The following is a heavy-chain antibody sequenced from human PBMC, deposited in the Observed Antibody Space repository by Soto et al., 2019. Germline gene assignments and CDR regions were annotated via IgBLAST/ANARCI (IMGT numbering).Heavy chain of an antibody. J-gene: IGHJ4*02. CDR1: GFRFGSYA. Sequence: GGSLRLSCVASGFRFGSYAMHWVRQAPGKGLEWVAVISYDGSNKYYADSVKGRFTISRDNSKNTLYLQMNSLRAEDTAVYYCARDCRVKISTAPRYWGQGTLVTVSS. CDR2: ISYDGSNK. D-gene: IGHD2-2*01. CDR3: ARDCRVKISTAPRY. V-gene: IGHV3-30-3*01.